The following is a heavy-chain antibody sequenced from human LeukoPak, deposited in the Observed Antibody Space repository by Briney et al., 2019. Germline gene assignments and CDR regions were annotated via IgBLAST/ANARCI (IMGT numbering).Heavy chain of an antibody. Sequence: GGSLRLSCAAAGFTVSSNFMSWVRQARGKGLEWVSVIYSGGTTYYADSVKGRFTISRDNSKNALYLQMSSLGAEDTAVYYCARGKSGYAFDYWGQGTLVTVSS. CDR1: GFTVSSNF. D-gene: IGHD5-12*01. J-gene: IGHJ4*02. CDR2: IYSGGTT. CDR3: ARGKSGYAFDY. V-gene: IGHV3-53*01.